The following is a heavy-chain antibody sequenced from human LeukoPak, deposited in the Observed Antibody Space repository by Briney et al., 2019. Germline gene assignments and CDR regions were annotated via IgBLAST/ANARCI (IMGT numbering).Heavy chain of an antibody. CDR3: AGGDLPDYTGGGGYAFDI. Sequence: RAASVKVSCKASGGTFSSYAISWVRQAPGQGLEWMGGIIPIFGTANYAQKFQGRVTITADESTSTAYMELSSLRSEDTAVYYCAGGDLPDYTGGGGYAFDIWGQGTMVTVSS. CDR2: IIPIFGTA. D-gene: IGHD3-3*01. V-gene: IGHV1-69*13. J-gene: IGHJ3*02. CDR1: GGTFSSYA.